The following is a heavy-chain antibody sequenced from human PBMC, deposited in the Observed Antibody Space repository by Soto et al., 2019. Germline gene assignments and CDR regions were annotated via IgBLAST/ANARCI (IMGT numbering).Heavy chain of an antibody. CDR1: GFTLSSYA. D-gene: IGHD3-22*01. CDR3: AKVFLSGYYDSSGYDYYFDY. Sequence: GGSLRLSCAASGFTLSSYARSWVRQAPGKGLEWVSDIRGSGGSTYYADPEKRRFTISRENSKNTLYLQMNSLRAEDTAVYYCAKVFLSGYYDSSGYDYYFDYWGQGALVTVSS. V-gene: IGHV3-23*01. CDR2: IRGSGGST. J-gene: IGHJ4*02.